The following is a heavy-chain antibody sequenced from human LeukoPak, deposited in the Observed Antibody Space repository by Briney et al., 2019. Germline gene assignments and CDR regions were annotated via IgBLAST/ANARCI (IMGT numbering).Heavy chain of an antibody. J-gene: IGHJ4*02. D-gene: IGHD1-1*01. CDR1: GLTFSSYA. V-gene: IGHV3-23*01. CDR2: ISGSGGST. CDR3: AKDPTGNYYFDY. Sequence: GGSLRLSCAASGLTFSSYAMSWVRQAPGKGLEWVSAISGSGGSTYYADSVKGRFTISRDNSKNTLYLQMNSLRAEDTAVYYCAKDPTGNYYFDYWGQGTLVTVSS.